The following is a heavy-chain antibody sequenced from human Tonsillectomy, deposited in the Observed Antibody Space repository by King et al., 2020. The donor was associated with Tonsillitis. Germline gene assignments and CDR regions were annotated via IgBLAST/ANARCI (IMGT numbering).Heavy chain of an antibody. CDR3: ARERRNYYDSSGYPGY. J-gene: IGHJ4*02. Sequence: VQLVESGGGLVKPGGSLRLSCPASGFTFSDYYMSWIRQAPGKGLEWVSYISSSGITIYYADSVKGRFTISRDNAKNSLYLQMNSLRVEDTAVYYCARERRNYYDSSGYPGYWGQGTLVTVSS. V-gene: IGHV3-11*01. D-gene: IGHD3-22*01. CDR2: ISSSGITI. CDR1: GFTFSDYY.